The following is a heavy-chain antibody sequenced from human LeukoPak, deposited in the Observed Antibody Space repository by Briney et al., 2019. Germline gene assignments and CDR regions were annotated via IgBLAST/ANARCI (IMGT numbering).Heavy chain of an antibody. CDR3: ARDIVKMATILVPFDY. Sequence: GGSLRLSCAASGFTFSSYSMNWVRQAPGKGLEWVSSISSSSSYIYYADSVKGRFTISRDNAKNSLYLQMNSLRAEDTAVYYCARDIVKMATILVPFDYWGQGTLVTVSS. J-gene: IGHJ4*02. V-gene: IGHV3-21*01. CDR2: ISSSSSYI. CDR1: GFTFSSYS. D-gene: IGHD5-24*01.